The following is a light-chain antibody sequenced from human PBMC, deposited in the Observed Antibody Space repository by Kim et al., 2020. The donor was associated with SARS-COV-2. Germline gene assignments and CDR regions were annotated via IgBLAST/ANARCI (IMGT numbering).Light chain of an antibody. CDR1: QSVDSW. V-gene: IGKV1-5*03. CDR2: QAS. J-gene: IGKJ1*01. CDR3: KQYETYWR. Sequence: DIQMTQSPSTLSAFVGNRVTITCRASQSVDSWLAWYQQKPGKAPKLLIYQASKLASGVPSRFSGSGSGTGFTLTISNLQPDDSAIYYCKQYETYWRFGPGTKVDIK.